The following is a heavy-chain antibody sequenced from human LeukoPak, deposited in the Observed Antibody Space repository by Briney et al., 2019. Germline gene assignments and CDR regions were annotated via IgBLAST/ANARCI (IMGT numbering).Heavy chain of an antibody. CDR2: ISAYNGNT. V-gene: IGHV1-18*04. CDR3: ARQGYYYYGMDV. Sequence: ASGKVSCKASGYTFTSYGISWVRQAPGQWLEWIGWISAYNGNTNYAQKLQGRVTMTTDTSTSTAYMELRSLRSDATAVYYCARQGYYYYGMDVWGKGTTVTVSS. J-gene: IGHJ6*04. CDR1: GYTFTSYG.